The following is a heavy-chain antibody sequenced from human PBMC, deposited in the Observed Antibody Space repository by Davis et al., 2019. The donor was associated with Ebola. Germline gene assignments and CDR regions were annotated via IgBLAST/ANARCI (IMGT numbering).Heavy chain of an antibody. Sequence: MPSETLSLTCTVSGGSISSSSYYWGWIRQPPGKGLEWIGSIYYSGSTYYNPSLNSRVTISVDTSKNQFSLNLRSVTAADTAVYYCARDNSCWYWGQGTLVTVSS. CDR3: ARDNSCWY. J-gene: IGHJ4*02. D-gene: IGHD6-19*01. CDR1: GGSISSSSYY. CDR2: IYYSGST. V-gene: IGHV4-39*01.